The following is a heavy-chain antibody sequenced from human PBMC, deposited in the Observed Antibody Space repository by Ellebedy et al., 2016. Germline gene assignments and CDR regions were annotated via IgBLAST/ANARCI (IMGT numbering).Heavy chain of an antibody. V-gene: IGHV1-8*01. D-gene: IGHD3-10*01. CDR3: AREFSALWFGESLSGMDV. CDR2: MNPNSGNT. Sequence: ASVKVSCKASGYTFTSYDINWVRQATGQGLEWMGWMNPNSGNTGYAQKFQGRVTMTTDTSTSTAYMELRSLRSDDTAVYYCAREFSALWFGESLSGMDVWGQGTTVTVSS. CDR1: GYTFTSYD. J-gene: IGHJ6*02.